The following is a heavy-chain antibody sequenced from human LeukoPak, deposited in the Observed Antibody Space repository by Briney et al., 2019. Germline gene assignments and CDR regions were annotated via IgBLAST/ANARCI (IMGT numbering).Heavy chain of an antibody. CDR1: GFTFDDYA. CDR3: AKDGGWYGNYYYYYGMDV. Sequence: GGSLRLSCAASGFTFDDYAMHWVRQAPGKGLEWASGISWNSGSIGYADSVKGRFTISRDNAKNSLYLQMNSLRAEDTALYYCAKDGGWYGNYYYYYGMDVWGQGTTVTVSS. J-gene: IGHJ6*02. CDR2: ISWNSGSI. D-gene: IGHD6-19*01. V-gene: IGHV3-9*01.